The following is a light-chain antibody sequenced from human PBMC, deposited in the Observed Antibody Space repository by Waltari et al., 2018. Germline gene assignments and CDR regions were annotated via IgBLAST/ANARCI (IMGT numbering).Light chain of an antibody. V-gene: IGKV1-39*01. CDR3: QQSYRSPQT. J-gene: IGKJ4*01. CDR2: SAS. CDR1: QSISTY. Sequence: DIQMTQSPSSVPASVGDRVTITCRASQSISTYLHWYQQKPGNPPKRLIHSASTLQSGVPLRFSGTGSGTDFTLTISSLQPEDFASYYCQQSYRSPQTFGGGTKVEIK.